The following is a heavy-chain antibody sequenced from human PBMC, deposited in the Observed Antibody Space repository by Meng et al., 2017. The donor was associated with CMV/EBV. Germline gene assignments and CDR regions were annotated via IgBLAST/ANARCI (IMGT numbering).Heavy chain of an antibody. CDR3: AREGFDY. J-gene: IGHJ4*02. CDR2: ISAYNGNT. CDR1: GYTFTSNG. V-gene: IGHV1-18*01. Sequence: QVQPVQAGADVKKPGATAKVTCKASGYTFTSNGINRVRQAHGQGLEWMGWISAYNGNTNYAQKLQGRVTMTTDTSTSTAYMELRSLRSDDTAVYYCAREGFDYWGQGTLVTVSS.